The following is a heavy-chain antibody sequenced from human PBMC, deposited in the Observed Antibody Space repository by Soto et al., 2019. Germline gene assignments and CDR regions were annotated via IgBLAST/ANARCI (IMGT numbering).Heavy chain of an antibody. CDR2: ISSSSSTI. J-gene: IGHJ4*02. Sequence: GGSLRLSCAASGFTFSSYSMNWVRQAPGKGLEWVSYISSSSSTIYYADSVKGRFTISRDNAKNSLYLQMNSLRAEDTAVYYCARSIVVVPAAPYYFDYWGQGTLVTVSS. V-gene: IGHV3-48*01. D-gene: IGHD2-2*01. CDR1: GFTFSSYS. CDR3: ARSIVVVPAAPYYFDY.